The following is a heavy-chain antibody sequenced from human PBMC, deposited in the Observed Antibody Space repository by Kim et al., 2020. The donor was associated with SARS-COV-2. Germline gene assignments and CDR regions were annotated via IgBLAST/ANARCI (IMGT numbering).Heavy chain of an antibody. CDR2: IYYSGST. Sequence: SETLSLTCTVSGGSISSYYCSWIRQPPGKGLEWIGYIYYSGSTNYNPSLQSRVAISVDTSKNQFSLKLSSVTAADSAVYYCAGRDYYGSGSYYPDYWGQGTLVTVSS. CDR1: GGSISSYY. D-gene: IGHD3-10*01. J-gene: IGHJ4*02. CDR3: AGRDYYGSGSYYPDY. V-gene: IGHV4-59*01.